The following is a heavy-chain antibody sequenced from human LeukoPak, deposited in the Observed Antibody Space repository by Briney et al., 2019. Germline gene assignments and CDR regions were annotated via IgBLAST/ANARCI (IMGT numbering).Heavy chain of an antibody. CDR2: ISYDGSNK. D-gene: IGHD3-22*01. CDR3: AREQVYSSGYYYRYYFDY. Sequence: PGGSLRLSCAASGFTFSSYAMHWVRQAPGKGLEWVAVISYDGSNKYYADSVKGRFTISRDNSKNTLYLQMNSLRAEDTAVYYCAREQVYSSGYYYRYYFDYWGQGTLVTVSS. V-gene: IGHV3-30-3*01. CDR1: GFTFSSYA. J-gene: IGHJ4*02.